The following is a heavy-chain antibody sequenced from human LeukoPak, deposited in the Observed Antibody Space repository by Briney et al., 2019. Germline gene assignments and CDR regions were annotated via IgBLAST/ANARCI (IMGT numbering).Heavy chain of an antibody. Sequence: GASVKVSCKASGYSFSAYYAHWVRQAPGQGLEWMEWINPNTGGTNYAQKFQGRVTMTRDTSISTAYMELNSLRSDDTAVYYCARGRTFGDYVLDYWGQGTLVTASS. D-gene: IGHD4-17*01. CDR2: INPNTGGT. J-gene: IGHJ4*02. CDR1: GYSFSAYY. V-gene: IGHV1-2*02. CDR3: ARGRTFGDYVLDY.